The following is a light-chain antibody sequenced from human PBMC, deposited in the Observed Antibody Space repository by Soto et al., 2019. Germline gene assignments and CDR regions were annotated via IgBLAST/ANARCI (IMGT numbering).Light chain of an antibody. Sequence: EIVLTQSPGTVSLSAGERATLSCRASQSISTNSLAWYQQKPGQAPRLLIYAAPSRATGIPDRFAGSGSGTDFTLTISSLEPEDFAVYFCHQYDTSPLSFGGGTKVGMK. CDR1: QSISTNS. V-gene: IGKV3-20*01. CDR2: AAP. J-gene: IGKJ4*01. CDR3: HQYDTSPLS.